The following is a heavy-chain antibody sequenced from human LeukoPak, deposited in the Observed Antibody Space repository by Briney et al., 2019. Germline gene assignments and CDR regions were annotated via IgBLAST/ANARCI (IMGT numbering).Heavy chain of an antibody. V-gene: IGHV3-33*06. Sequence: GGSLRLSCAASGFTFSSYGMHWVRQAPGKGLEWVAVIWYDGSNKYYADSVKGRFTISRDNSKNTLYLQMNSLRAEDTAVYYCAKDHSVLWFGEFSCFDYWGQGTLVTVSS. J-gene: IGHJ4*02. CDR1: GFTFSSYG. CDR3: AKDHSVLWFGEFSCFDY. D-gene: IGHD3-10*01. CDR2: IWYDGSNK.